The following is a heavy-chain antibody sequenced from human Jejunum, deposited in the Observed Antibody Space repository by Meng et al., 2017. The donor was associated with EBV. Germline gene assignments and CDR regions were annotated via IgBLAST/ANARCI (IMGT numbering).Heavy chain of an antibody. Sequence: QVQCGVSGGGVVQPVGSLRLSCVMCGISVSNSGMHWVRQAAGKGLEWVVFIRNDGSEIYYVDSVKGRFTISRDNSKNTVYLQMNSLRVEDTGVYYCVKDKGRTALDYWGQGSLVTVSS. CDR2: IRNDGSEI. J-gene: IGHJ4*02. CDR1: GISVSNSG. D-gene: IGHD3-10*01. CDR3: VKDKGRTALDY. V-gene: IGHV3-30*02.